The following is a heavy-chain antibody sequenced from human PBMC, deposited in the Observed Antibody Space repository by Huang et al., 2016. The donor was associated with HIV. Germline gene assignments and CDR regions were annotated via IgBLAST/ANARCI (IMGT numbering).Heavy chain of an antibody. CDR2: IYPGDSDT. J-gene: IGHJ6*02. CDR1: GYRFRGNG. D-gene: IGHD3-10*01. V-gene: IGHV5-51*01. CDR3: ARLIGSPSFYYGLDV. Sequence: EVQLVQSGAEVNKPGESLKISCKGSGYRFRGNGIGWVRQMPGKGREWMESIYPGDSDTRYSPSVQGKVTISAEKSINTAYLQWSSLKASDTAMYYCARLIGSPSFYYGLDVWGQGTTVTVSS.